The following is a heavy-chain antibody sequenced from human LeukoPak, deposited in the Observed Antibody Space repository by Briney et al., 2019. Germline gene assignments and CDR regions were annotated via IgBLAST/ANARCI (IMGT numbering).Heavy chain of an antibody. Sequence: SETLSLTCTVSGGSISSYYWSWIRQPPGKGLEWIGYIYYSGSTNYNPSLKSRVTISVDTSKNQFSLKLSSVTAADTAVHYCARGSSGWLYNDYWGQGTLVTVSS. CDR2: IYYSGST. D-gene: IGHD6-19*01. V-gene: IGHV4-59*08. CDR1: GGSISSYY. CDR3: ARGSSGWLYNDY. J-gene: IGHJ4*02.